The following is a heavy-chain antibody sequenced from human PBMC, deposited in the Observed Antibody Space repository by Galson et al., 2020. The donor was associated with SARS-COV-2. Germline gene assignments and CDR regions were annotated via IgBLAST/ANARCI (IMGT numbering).Heavy chain of an antibody. D-gene: IGHD1-26*01. V-gene: IGHV6-1*01. CDR3: ARDPTPMSGSYYWFDP. Sequence: SETLSLTCAISGDSVSSNSAAWNWIRQSPSRGLEWLGRTYYKSKWYNDYAVSVKSRITINPDTSKNQFSLQLKSVTPEDTAVYYCARDPTPMSGSYYWFDPWGQGTLVTVSS. CDR2: TYYKSKWYN. J-gene: IGHJ5*02. CDR1: GDSVSSNSAA.